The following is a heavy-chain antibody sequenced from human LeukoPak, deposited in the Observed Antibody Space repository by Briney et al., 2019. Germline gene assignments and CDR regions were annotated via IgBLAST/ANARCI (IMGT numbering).Heavy chain of an antibody. CDR1: GYTFTGHY. CDR3: ARRLTTSQDLDY. CDR2: INPNSGDT. J-gene: IGHJ4*02. Sequence: ASVKVSCKASGYTFTGHYMYWVRQAPGQGLEWMGWINPNSGDTNYAQKFQGRVTMTRDTSISTAYMDLNRLTSDDTAVYYCARRLTTSQDLDYCGQGTLVTVSS. V-gene: IGHV1-2*02. D-gene: IGHD2-2*01.